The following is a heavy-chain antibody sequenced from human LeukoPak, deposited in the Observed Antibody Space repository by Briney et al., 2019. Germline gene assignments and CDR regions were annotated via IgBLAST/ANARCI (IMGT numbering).Heavy chain of an antibody. D-gene: IGHD3-10*01. CDR3: ALYYYGTGGSLFDR. CDR1: GGSFSEYY. V-gene: IGHV4-34*01. CDR2: ISHSGST. J-gene: IGHJ4*02. Sequence: PSETLSLTCAVYGGSFSEYYWNWIRQPPGKGLEWIGEISHSGSTYCNPSLKSRVTISVDTSKNQFSLRLGSVTAADTAVYYCALYYYGTGGSLFDRWGQGTLVTVSS.